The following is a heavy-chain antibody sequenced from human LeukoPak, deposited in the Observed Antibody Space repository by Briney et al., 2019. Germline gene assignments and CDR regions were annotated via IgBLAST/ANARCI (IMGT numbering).Heavy chain of an antibody. CDR3: ARKRTTVTSHFDY. Sequence: SGPALAHPSKPLTLTYTFSGLSLSTRGMGVSWIGQPQEKALEWLARIDWDDDKYYSTSLTPRLTISKDTSKNQVVLTMTNMDPVDTATYYCARKRTTVTSHFDYWGQGTLVTVSS. J-gene: IGHJ4*02. CDR1: GLSLSTRGMG. CDR2: IDWDDDK. V-gene: IGHV2-70*11. D-gene: IGHD4-17*01.